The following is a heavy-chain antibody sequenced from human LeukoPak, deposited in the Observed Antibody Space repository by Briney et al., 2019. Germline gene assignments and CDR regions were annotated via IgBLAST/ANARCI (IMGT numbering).Heavy chain of an antibody. V-gene: IGHV3-7*01. CDR3: AVRIAAAGTLAFDI. J-gene: IGHJ3*02. D-gene: IGHD6-13*01. CDR1: GFSFDTYW. CDR2: IKQDGSEK. Sequence: PGGSLRLSCAVSGFSFDTYWMTWVRQAPGKGLEWVANIKQDGSEKYYVDSVKGRFTISRDNAKNSLYLQMNSLRAEDTAVYYCAVRIAAAGTLAFDIWGQGTMVTVSS.